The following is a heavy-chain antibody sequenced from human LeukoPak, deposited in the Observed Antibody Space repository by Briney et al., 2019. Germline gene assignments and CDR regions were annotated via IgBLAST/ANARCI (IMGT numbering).Heavy chain of an antibody. V-gene: IGHV3-74*01. CDR3: ARELYLYYYDSSGSNDAFDI. J-gene: IGHJ3*02. D-gene: IGHD3-22*01. CDR1: GFTFSRYW. CDR2: INSDGSTT. Sequence: GGSLRLSCGASGFTFSRYWMHWVRQAPGKGLVWVSRINSDGSTTTYADSVKGRFTISRDNSKNTLYLQMNSLRAEDTAVYYCARELYLYYYDSSGSNDAFDIWGQGTMVTVSS.